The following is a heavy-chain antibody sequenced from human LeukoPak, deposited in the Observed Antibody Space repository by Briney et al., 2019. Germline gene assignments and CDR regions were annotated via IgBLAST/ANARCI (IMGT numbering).Heavy chain of an antibody. J-gene: IGHJ4*02. CDR2: ISGSSSYI. Sequence: GSLRLSCAASGFTFSSYSMNWVRQAPGKGLEWVSSISGSSSYIYYADSVKDRFTISRDNAKNSVYLQINSLRVEDMAVYFCARGGFVNGGTYFIDYWGQGTLVTVSS. CDR3: ARGGFVNGGTYFIDY. D-gene: IGHD1-26*01. V-gene: IGHV3-21*01. CDR1: GFTFSSYS.